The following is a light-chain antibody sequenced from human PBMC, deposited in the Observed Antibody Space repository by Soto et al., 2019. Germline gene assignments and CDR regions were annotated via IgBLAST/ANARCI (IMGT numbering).Light chain of an antibody. CDR2: AAS. Sequence: DIQMTHAPSSLSASVGDIVTITFRASQSISSYLNWYQQKPGKAPKLLIYAASSLQSGVPSRFSGSGSGTDFTLTISSLQPEDFATYYCQQSYSTRFFGQGTRLEIK. CDR3: QQSYSTRF. V-gene: IGKV1-39*01. J-gene: IGKJ5*01. CDR1: QSISSY.